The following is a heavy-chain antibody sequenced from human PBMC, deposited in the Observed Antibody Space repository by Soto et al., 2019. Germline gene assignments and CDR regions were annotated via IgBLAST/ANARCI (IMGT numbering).Heavy chain of an antibody. V-gene: IGHV3-74*01. CDR2: ITRDGSST. CDR1: GFSLSDYW. CDR3: ARGVNGYNYFDC. D-gene: IGHD5-18*01. Sequence: EVQLVESGGGLVQPGGSLRLSCAASGFSLSDYWMHWVRQAPGEGLVWLSRITRDGSSTNAADAVKGRFTISRDKAKNTSYVQGKILRREETAVYSCARGVNGYNYFDCWGQGTLVTVAS. J-gene: IGHJ4*02.